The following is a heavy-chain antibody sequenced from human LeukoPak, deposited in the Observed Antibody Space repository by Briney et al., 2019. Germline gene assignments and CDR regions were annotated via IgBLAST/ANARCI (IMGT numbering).Heavy chain of an antibody. CDR1: GVSITTNY. CDR2: IYYTGST. Sequence: PSETLSLTCLVSGVSITTNYWSWFRQPPGKGLEWIGCIYYTGSTNYNPSLKSRVTISVDTSKNQFSLKLSSVTAADTAVYYCARSKYYCESGIWGQGTLVTVSS. J-gene: IGHJ4*02. CDR3: ARSKYYCESGI. D-gene: IGHD2-21*01. V-gene: IGHV4-59*01.